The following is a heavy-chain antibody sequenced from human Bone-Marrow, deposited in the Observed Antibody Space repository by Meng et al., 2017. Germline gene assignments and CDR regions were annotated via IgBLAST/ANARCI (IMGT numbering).Heavy chain of an antibody. CDR2: IYYSGST. CDR3: ARVLWLRRNQRFDY. D-gene: IGHD5-12*01. J-gene: IGHJ4*02. Sequence: QVQLQESGPGLGKHSQTLSFTCTVSGGSISSGDYYWSWIRQPPGKGLEWIGYIYYSGSTYYNPSLKSRVTISVDTSKNQFSLKLSSVTAADAAVYYCARVLWLRRNQRFDYWGQGTLVTVSS. CDR1: GGSISSGDYY. V-gene: IGHV4-30-4*01.